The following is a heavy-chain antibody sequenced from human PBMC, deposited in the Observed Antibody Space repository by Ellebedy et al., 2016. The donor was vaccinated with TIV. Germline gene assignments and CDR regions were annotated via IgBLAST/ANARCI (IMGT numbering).Heavy chain of an antibody. Sequence: AASVKVSCKASGYTFTHYYIHWARQAPGQRLEWMGTINPSGGDTTYAQRFQDKVTMTRDTSTSTVYLELNSLTSEFTALYYCARSAGRYYFDYWGQGTLVTVSS. CDR2: INPSGGDT. V-gene: IGHV1-46*01. CDR1: GYTFTHYY. CDR3: ARSAGRYYFDY. J-gene: IGHJ4*02. D-gene: IGHD6-13*01.